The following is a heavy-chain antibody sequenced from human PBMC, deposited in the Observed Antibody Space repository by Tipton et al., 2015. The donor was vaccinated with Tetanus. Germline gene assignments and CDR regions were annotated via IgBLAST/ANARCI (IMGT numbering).Heavy chain of an antibody. CDR1: GDSVRSGSYY. D-gene: IGHD3-10*01. Sequence: TLSLTCTVSGDSVRSGSYYWSWIRQRPGKGLEWIGYMFYGGSPKYNPSLKSRVTILVDKSKNQLSLKLRSVTAADTAVYFCARDPYYNGGGYFDYWGQGTLVTVSS. V-gene: IGHV4-61*01. CDR3: ARDPYYNGGGYFDY. CDR2: MFYGGSP. J-gene: IGHJ4*02.